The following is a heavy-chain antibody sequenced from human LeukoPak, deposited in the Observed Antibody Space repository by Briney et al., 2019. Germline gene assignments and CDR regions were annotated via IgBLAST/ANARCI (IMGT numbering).Heavy chain of an antibody. CDR1: GGSFSGYY. J-gene: IGHJ6*02. CDR2: INHSGST. D-gene: IGHD5-18*01. CDR3: ARDLPDTAMSAYYYYGMDV. Sequence: PSETLSLTCAVYGGSFSGYYWSWIRQPPGKGPEWIGEINHSGSTNYNPSLKSRVTISVDTSKNQFSLKLSSVTAADTAVYYCARDLPDTAMSAYYYYGMDVWGQGTTVTVS. V-gene: IGHV4-34*01.